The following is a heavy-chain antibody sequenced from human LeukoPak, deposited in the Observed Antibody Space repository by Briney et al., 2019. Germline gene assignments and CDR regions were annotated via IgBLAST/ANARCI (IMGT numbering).Heavy chain of an antibody. Sequence: GGSLRLSCAASGFSVSNTYISWVRQAPGKGLEWVSVIYTGGSAYYAESVKGRFTISRDNSKNTLYLQMSSLRAEDTAVYYCARDAHSSGWYRWFDPWGQGTLVTVSS. CDR1: GFSVSNTY. CDR3: ARDAHSSGWYRWFDP. D-gene: IGHD6-19*01. V-gene: IGHV3-53*01. J-gene: IGHJ5*02. CDR2: IYTGGSA.